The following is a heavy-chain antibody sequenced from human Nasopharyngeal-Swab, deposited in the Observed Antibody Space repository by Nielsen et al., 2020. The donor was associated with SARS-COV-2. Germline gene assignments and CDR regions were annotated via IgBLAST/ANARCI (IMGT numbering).Heavy chain of an antibody. CDR2: IFAGGDT. CDR3: ARAVSYCSGDRCPFDP. V-gene: IGHV3-66*01. Sequence: GESLKISCAASGFTFSTYDMSWVRQAPGRGLEWVSLIFAGGDTYYADFVKGRFTVSRDNSKNTVFLQLTHLRAEDTAVYFCARAVSYCSGDRCPFDPWGQGTQVTVSS. J-gene: IGHJ5*02. CDR1: GFTFSTYD. D-gene: IGHD2-15*01.